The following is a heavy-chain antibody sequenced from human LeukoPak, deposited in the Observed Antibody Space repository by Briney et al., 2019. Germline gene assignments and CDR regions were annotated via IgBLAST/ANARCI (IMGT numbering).Heavy chain of an antibody. V-gene: IGHV3-23*01. Sequence: GGSLRLSCAASGFTFSSYGMSWVRQAPGKGLEWVSAISGSGGSTYYADSVKGRFTISRDNSKNTLYLQMNSLRAEDTALYYCAKPPKPAAITMVRGVRSYYYYMDVWGKGTTVTISS. CDR1: GFTFSSYG. D-gene: IGHD3-10*01. J-gene: IGHJ6*03. CDR2: ISGSGGST. CDR3: AKPPKPAAITMVRGVRSYYYYMDV.